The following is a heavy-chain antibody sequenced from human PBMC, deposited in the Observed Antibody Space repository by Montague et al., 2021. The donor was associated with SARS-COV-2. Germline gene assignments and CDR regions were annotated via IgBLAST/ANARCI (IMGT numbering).Heavy chain of an antibody. J-gene: IGHJ6*02. Sequence: SETRSLTCTVSGGSISSGSYYWGWIRQPPGKGLEWIGSIHYSGSTYYNPSLKSRVTISVDTSKNQFSLKLSSVTAADTAMYYCARHYDSSGCYYGIDVWGQGTLVTVSS. D-gene: IGHD3-22*01. CDR1: GGSISSGSYY. CDR3: ARHYDSSGCYYGIDV. V-gene: IGHV4-39*01. CDR2: IHYSGST.